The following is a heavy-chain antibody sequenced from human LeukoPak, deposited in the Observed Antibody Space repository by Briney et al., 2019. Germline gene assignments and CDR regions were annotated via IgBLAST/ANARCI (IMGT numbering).Heavy chain of an antibody. CDR1: GFTFSGSA. V-gene: IGHV3-73*01. CDR2: IRSKANSYAT. J-gene: IGHJ4*02. CDR3: TRVRSVLALFDY. Sequence: GGSLRLSCAASGFTFSGSAMHWVRQAPGKGLEWVGRIRSKANSYATAYAASVKGRFTISRDDSKNTAYLQMNSLKTEDTAVYYCTRVRSVLALFDYWGQGTLVTVSS. D-gene: IGHD6-25*01.